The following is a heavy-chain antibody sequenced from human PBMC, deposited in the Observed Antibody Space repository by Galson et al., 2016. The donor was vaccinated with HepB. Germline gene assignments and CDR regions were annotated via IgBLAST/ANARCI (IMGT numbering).Heavy chain of an antibody. V-gene: IGHV3-74*01. CDR3: ARDGEYYYGSGSYAET. Sequence: SLRLSCAASGFTFSTYWMHWVRQAPGKGLVWVSRINSDGSSTGFADSVKGRFTISRDNSKNTLHLQMNSLRAEDTAVYYCARDGEYYYGSGSYAETWGQGTLVTVSS. CDR1: GFTFSTYW. D-gene: IGHD3-10*01. CDR2: INSDGSST. J-gene: IGHJ5*02.